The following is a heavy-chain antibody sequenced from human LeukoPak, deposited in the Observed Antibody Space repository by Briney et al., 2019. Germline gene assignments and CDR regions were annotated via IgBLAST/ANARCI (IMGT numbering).Heavy chain of an antibody. CDR1: GFTFRSYA. J-gene: IGHJ4*02. CDR3: AKDPPLTSDFWSGYYFDY. CDR2: ISGSGGGK. D-gene: IGHD3-3*01. V-gene: IGHV3-23*01. Sequence: GGSLRLSCAASGFTFRSYAMSWVRQAPGKGLEWVSAISGSGGGKYYADSVKGRFTISRDNFKNTLYLQMNSLRAEDTAVYYCAKDPPLTSDFWSGYYFDYWGQGTLVTVSS.